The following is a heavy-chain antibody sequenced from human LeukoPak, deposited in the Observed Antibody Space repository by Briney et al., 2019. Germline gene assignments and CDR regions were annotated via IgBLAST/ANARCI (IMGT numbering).Heavy chain of an antibody. CDR2: IILIFGTA. CDR3: ARAVGAYSYGTRYYFDY. J-gene: IGHJ4*02. D-gene: IGHD5-18*01. CDR1: GGTYSSYA. Sequence: SVNVSCKASGGTYSSYAISWVRQAPGQGLEWMGGIILIFGTANTAQNVQGRVTITTNESTSTAYMELSSLRSEDTAVYYCARAVGAYSYGTRYYFDYWGQGTLVTVSS. V-gene: IGHV1-69*05.